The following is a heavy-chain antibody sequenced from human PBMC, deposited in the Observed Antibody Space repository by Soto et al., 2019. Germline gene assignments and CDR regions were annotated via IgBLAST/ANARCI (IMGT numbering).Heavy chain of an antibody. Sequence: SQTLSLTCAISGESVSSNNAAWNWIRQSPSRGLEWLGRTYYRSRWYNDYAVSVKSRLTINPDTSKNQFSLQLNSVTPEDTAVYYCTRGALLLRFLGGGDYYDMDVWGQGTTVTVSS. CDR1: GESVSSNNAA. CDR2: TYYRSRWYN. CDR3: TRGALLLRFLGGGDYYDMDV. D-gene: IGHD3-3*01. V-gene: IGHV6-1*01. J-gene: IGHJ6*02.